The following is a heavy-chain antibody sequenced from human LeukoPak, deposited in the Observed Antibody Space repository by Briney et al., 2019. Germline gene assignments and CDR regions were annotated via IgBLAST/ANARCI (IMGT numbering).Heavy chain of an antibody. J-gene: IGHJ4*02. CDR1: GFTFSSYG. CDR3: ATDQGIY. Sequence: PGRSLRLSCAASGFTFSSYGMHWVRQAPGKGLEWVAVIWYDGSDKYYADSVKGRFTISRGNSKNTLYLQMNSLRAEDTAVYYCATDQGIYWGQGILVSVSS. CDR2: IWYDGSDK. V-gene: IGHV3-33*01.